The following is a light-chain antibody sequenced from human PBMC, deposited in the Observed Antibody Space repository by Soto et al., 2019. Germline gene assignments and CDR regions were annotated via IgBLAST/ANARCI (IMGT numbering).Light chain of an antibody. J-gene: IGKJ1*01. Sequence: VLTRSPGTLSLSPGERATLFCRASQSVSTYFAWYQQKPGQPPRLLIHDASSRATGIPDRFSGSGSGTDFTLTISRLEPEDFAVYYCQQYNSSPGSIGQGTKVEIK. CDR3: QQYNSSPGS. V-gene: IGKV3-20*01. CDR1: QSVSTY. CDR2: DAS.